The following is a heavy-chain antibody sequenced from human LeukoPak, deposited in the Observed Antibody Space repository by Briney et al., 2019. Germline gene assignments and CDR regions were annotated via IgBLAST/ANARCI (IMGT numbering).Heavy chain of an antibody. V-gene: IGHV3-33*01. D-gene: IGHD2-2*01. CDR2: IGVDGTKK. Sequence: PGRSLRLSCAASGFTFSHYGFHWVRQAPGKGLEWAAVIGVDGTKKYYSDSVKGRFTISRDSSRNTLYLQMDSLRAEDTAVYYCVVVVVPAAVWHFDLWGRGTLVSVSS. CDR1: GFTFSHYG. CDR3: VVVVVPAAVWHFDL. J-gene: IGHJ2*01.